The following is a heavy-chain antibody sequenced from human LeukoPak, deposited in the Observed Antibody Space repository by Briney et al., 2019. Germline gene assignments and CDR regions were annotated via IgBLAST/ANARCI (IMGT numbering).Heavy chain of an antibody. J-gene: IGHJ4*02. CDR1: GFTVSSNY. CDR3: ARHTDNSGYDWGYFDY. V-gene: IGHV3-53*01. CDR2: SGGST. Sequence: GGPLRLSCAASGFTVSSNYMSWVRQAPGKGLEWVSVSGGSTYYADSVKGRFTISRGNSKNTLYLQMNSLRAEDTAVYYCARHTDNSGYDWGYFDYWGQGTLVTVSS. D-gene: IGHD5-12*01.